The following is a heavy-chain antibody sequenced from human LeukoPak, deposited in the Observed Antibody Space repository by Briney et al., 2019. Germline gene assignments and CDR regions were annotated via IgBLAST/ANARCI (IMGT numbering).Heavy chain of an antibody. J-gene: IGHJ4*02. CDR1: GGSISSSSYY. D-gene: IGHD2-2*03. CDR3: ARQGGYCSSTSCFYY. CDR2: IYYSGRI. V-gene: IGHV4-39*01. Sequence: PSETLSLTCTVSGGSISSSSYYWGWIRQPPGKGLEWIGSIYYSGRIYYNPSLKSRVTISVDTSKNQFSLKLSSVTAADTAVYYCARQGGYCSSTSCFYYWGQGTLVTGSS.